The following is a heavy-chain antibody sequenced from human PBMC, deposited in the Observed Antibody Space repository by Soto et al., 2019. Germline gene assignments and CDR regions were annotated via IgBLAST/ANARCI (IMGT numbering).Heavy chain of an antibody. V-gene: IGHV1-69*13. D-gene: IGHD6-6*01. CDR2: IIPIFGTA. CDR3: ARTRESIAAYRRQLGDLYYYCGMGV. J-gene: IGHJ6*02. Sequence: SVKVSCKASGGTFSSYAISWVRQAPGQGLEWMGGIIPIFGTANYAQKFQGRVTITADESTSTAYMELSSLRSEDTAVYYCARTRESIAAYRRQLGDLYYYCGMGVWGQGTTVTVSS. CDR1: GGTFSSYA.